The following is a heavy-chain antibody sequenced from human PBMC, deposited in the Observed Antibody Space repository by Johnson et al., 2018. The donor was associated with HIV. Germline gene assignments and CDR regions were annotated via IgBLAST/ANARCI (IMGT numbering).Heavy chain of an antibody. D-gene: IGHD3-3*01. Sequence: VQLVESGGGLVQPGGSLRLSCAASGFTFSSYALTWVRQAPGRGLEWVSTISGSGGSTYYADSVKGRFTISRDNSKNTLYLQMNSLRAEDTAVYYCARTSLEWLLFAFDIWGQGTMVTVSS. V-gene: IGHV3-23*04. J-gene: IGHJ3*02. CDR1: GFTFSSYA. CDR2: ISGSGGST. CDR3: ARTSLEWLLFAFDI.